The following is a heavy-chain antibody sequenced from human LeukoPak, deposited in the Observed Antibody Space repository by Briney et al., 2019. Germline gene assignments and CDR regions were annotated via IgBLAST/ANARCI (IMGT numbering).Heavy chain of an antibody. CDR1: GGSTDSNY. V-gene: IGHV4-59*01. Sequence: SETLSLTCTVSGGSTDSNYWSWIRQPPGKGLEWIGYIHDDGSTNFNPSLQSRVIISVDTSKSQFSLRLCSVTAADTAVYYCARSYYYGSGNVVFDHWGQGSLVTVSS. D-gene: IGHD3-10*01. CDR3: ARSYYYGSGNVVFDH. J-gene: IGHJ4*02. CDR2: IHDDGST.